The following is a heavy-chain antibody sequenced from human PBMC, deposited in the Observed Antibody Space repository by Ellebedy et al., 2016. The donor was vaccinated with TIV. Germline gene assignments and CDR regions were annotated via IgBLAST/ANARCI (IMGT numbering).Heavy chain of an antibody. Sequence: GESLKISCAASGFTFSNHALSWVRPAPGQGLEWVSGISGSGDYANYADSVKGRFTISRDDSRNTLYLQTNSLTAEDTAVYYCVREVRVSVTTYFDYWGLGTLVTVSS. D-gene: IGHD4-17*01. V-gene: IGHV3-23*01. J-gene: IGHJ4*02. CDR3: VREVRVSVTTYFDY. CDR2: ISGSGDYA. CDR1: GFTFSNHA.